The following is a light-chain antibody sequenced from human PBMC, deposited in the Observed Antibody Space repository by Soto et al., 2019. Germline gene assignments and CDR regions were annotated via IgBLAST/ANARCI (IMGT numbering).Light chain of an antibody. CDR1: SSDVGGYTY. V-gene: IGLV2-14*01. J-gene: IGLJ2*01. CDR2: EVS. CDR3: SSYTSSSTVV. Sequence: QSALTQPASVSGSPGQSITISCTGTSSDVGGYTYVSWYQQHPGKAPKLMIYEVSNRPSGVSNRFSGSKSGNTASLTISGVQAEDEAEYYCSSYTSSSTVVFGGGTKLTVL.